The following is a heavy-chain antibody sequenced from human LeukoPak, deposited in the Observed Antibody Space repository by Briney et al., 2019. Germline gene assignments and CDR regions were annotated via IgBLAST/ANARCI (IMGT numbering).Heavy chain of an antibody. CDR3: ARAAPPSGWFNY. D-gene: IGHD6-19*01. V-gene: IGHV4-34*01. CDR2: INHSGST. Sequence: SETLSLTCAVYGGSFSGYYWSWIRQPPGKGLEWIGEINHSGSTNYNTSLKSRVTISVDTSKNQFSLKLSSVTAADTAVYYCARAAPPSGWFNYWGQGTLVTVSS. J-gene: IGHJ4*02. CDR1: GGSFSGYY.